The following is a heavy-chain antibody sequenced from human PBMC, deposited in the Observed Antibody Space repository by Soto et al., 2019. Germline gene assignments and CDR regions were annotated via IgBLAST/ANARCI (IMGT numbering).Heavy chain of an antibody. V-gene: IGHV4-59*01. D-gene: IGHD6-13*01. CDR3: ARAAGYSSSWYDGGAYYYGMDV. CDR2: IYYSGST. J-gene: IGHJ6*02. CDR1: GGSISSYY. Sequence: SETLSLTCTVSGGSISSYYWSWIRQPPGKGLEWIGYIYYSGSTNYNPSLKSRVTISVDTSKNQFSLKLSSVTAADTAVYYCARAAGYSSSWYDGGAYYYGMDVWGQGTTVTVSS.